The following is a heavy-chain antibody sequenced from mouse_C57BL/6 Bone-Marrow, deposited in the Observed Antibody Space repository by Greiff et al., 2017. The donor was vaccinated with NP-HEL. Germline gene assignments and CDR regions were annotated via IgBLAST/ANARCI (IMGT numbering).Heavy chain of an antibody. J-gene: IGHJ1*03. V-gene: IGHV5-9-1*02. CDR1: GFTFSSYA. CDR3: TRIYYGYDGWYFDV. CDR2: ISSGGDYI. D-gene: IGHD2-2*01. Sequence: EVKVEESGEGLVKPGGSLKLSCAASGFTFSSYAMSWVRQTPEKRLEWVAYISSGGDYIYYADTVKGRFTISRDNARNTLYLQMSSLKSEDTAMYYCTRIYYGYDGWYFDVWGTGTTVTVSS.